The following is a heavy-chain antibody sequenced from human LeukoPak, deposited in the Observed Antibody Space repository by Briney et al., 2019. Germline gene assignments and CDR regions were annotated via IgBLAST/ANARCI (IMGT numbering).Heavy chain of an antibody. Sequence: SETLSLTCAVYGGSFSGYYWSWIRQPPGKGLEWIGEINHSGSTNCNPSLKSRVTISVDTSKNQFSLKLSSVTAADTAVYYCARGLSTSAYGSGSYCVFDIWGQGTMVTVSS. CDR2: INHSGST. CDR3: ARGLSTSAYGSGSYCVFDI. J-gene: IGHJ3*02. CDR1: GGSFSGYY. D-gene: IGHD3-10*01. V-gene: IGHV4-34*01.